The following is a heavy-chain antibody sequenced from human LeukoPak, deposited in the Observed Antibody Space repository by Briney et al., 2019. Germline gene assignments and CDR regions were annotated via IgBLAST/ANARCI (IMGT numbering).Heavy chain of an antibody. CDR1: GGTFSSYA. CDR3: AREDRDYDSSGYYNNWFDP. V-gene: IGHV1-69*13. J-gene: IGHJ5*02. D-gene: IGHD3-22*01. Sequence: GASVKVSCKASGGTFSSYAISWVRQAPGQGLEWMGGIIPIFGTANYAQKFQGRVTITADESTSTAYMELSSLRSEDTAVYYCAREDRDYDSSGYYNNWFDPWGQGTLVTVSS. CDR2: IIPIFGTA.